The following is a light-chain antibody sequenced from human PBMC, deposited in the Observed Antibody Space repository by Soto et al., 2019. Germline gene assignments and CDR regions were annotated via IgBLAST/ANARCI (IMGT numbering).Light chain of an antibody. V-gene: IGLV2-11*01. J-gene: IGLJ2*01. CDR2: DVS. CDR1: SSDVGAYNY. Sequence: QSALTQPRSVSGSPGQSVTISRTGTSSDVGAYNYVSWYQQHPGKAPKLKIYDVSTRPSGVPDRFSGSKSGNTASLTISGLQAEDEADYYCCSYAGSYILLFGGGTKLTVL. CDR3: CSYAGSYILL.